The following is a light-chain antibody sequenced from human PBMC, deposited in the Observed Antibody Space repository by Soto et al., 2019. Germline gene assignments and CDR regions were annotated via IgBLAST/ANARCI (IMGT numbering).Light chain of an antibody. CDR3: CSYACNYTF. V-gene: IGLV2-11*01. CDR1: SNDVGGYDY. J-gene: IGLJ6*01. Sequence: QSVLTQPRSVSGSPGQSVTISCTGTSNDVGGYDYVSWYQQYPGKAPTYILYDVTKRPSGVPDRFSGSKSGNTASLTISGLQSDDEDDYYCCSYACNYTFFGRGTKVTVL. CDR2: DVT.